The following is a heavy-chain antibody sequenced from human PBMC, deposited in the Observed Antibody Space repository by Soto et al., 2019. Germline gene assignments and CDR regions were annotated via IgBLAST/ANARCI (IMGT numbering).Heavy chain of an antibody. J-gene: IGHJ4*02. Sequence: QVQLQESGPGLVKPSGTLSLTCAVSGDSVSSPYYWCWVRQPPGKGLEWIGEVFHTGTTSYNPSPRXGVTISMDKSNNHFSLDLSSVTAADAAVYYGARSAGWYAVHSWGPGTPVIVSS. CDR3: ARSAGWYAVHS. V-gene: IGHV4-4*02. D-gene: IGHD6-19*01. CDR1: GDSVSSPYY. CDR2: VFHTGTT.